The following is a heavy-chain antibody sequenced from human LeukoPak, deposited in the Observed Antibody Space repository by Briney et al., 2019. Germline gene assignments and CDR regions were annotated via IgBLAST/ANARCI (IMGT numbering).Heavy chain of an antibody. CDR3: ARRMSAYSGSYPFDY. Sequence: GGSLRLSCAASGFTFSSYSMNWVRQAPGKGLEWVSSISSSSSYVYYADSVKGRFTISRDNAKSSLYLQMNSLRAEDTAVYYCARRMSAYSGSYPFDYWGQGTLVTVSS. J-gene: IGHJ4*02. D-gene: IGHD1-26*01. CDR2: ISSSSSYV. CDR1: GFTFSSYS. V-gene: IGHV3-21*01.